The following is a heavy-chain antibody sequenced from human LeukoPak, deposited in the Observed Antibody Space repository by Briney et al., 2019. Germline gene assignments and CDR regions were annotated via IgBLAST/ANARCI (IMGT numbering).Heavy chain of an antibody. D-gene: IGHD2/OR15-2a*01. V-gene: IGHV1-69*01. Sequence: SVKVSCKSFGDTVRRYAIGWVRQAPGQGLEWIGGIISTYGASNYAQKFQGRVTLTADESANTAYMELRNLRSDDSAVYYCARDRTGYGNYYFDSWGQGTPVTVSS. CDR3: ARDRTGYGNYYFDS. CDR2: IISTYGAS. J-gene: IGHJ4*02. CDR1: GDTVRRYA.